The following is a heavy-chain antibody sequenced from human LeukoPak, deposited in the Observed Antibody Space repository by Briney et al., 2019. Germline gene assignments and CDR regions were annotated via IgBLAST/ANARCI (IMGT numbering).Heavy chain of an antibody. D-gene: IGHD3-9*01. CDR1: GFTFRNYA. Sequence: GGSLRLSCAASGFTFRNYAMTWVRQAPGKGLEWVSAMSGSGDSIHYEDSVKGRFTISRDNSKNTLYLQMNSLRAEDTGVYCVNVFDIMTGYNFWGQGALVTVSP. V-gene: IGHV3-23*01. CDR2: MSGSGDSI. J-gene: IGHJ4*02. CDR3: NVFDIMTGYNF.